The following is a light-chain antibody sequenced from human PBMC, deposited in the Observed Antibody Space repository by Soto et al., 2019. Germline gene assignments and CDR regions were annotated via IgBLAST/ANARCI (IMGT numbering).Light chain of an antibody. CDR1: QSISSW. J-gene: IGKJ1*01. Sequence: DIQMTQSPSTLSASVGDRVTITCRASQSISSWLAWYQQKPGKAPKLLIYKASSLESGVPSRFSGSGSGTEFTLTISSLQPDDFATYYCQQYNNYPWTFGQGTKVKSN. V-gene: IGKV1-5*03. CDR3: QQYNNYPWT. CDR2: KAS.